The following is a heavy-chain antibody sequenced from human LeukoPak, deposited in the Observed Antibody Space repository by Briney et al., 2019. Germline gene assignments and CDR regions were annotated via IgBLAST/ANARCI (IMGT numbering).Heavy chain of an antibody. Sequence: GGSLRLSCAASGFTFSNYAMSWVRQAPGKGLEWVSAISGSGGSTYYADSVKGRLTISRDNSKNTLYLQMNSLRAEDTAVYYCAKDARAYSSGWYGYWGQGTLVTVSS. J-gene: IGHJ4*02. CDR1: GFTFSNYA. CDR2: ISGSGGST. V-gene: IGHV3-23*01. CDR3: AKDARAYSSGWYGY. D-gene: IGHD6-19*01.